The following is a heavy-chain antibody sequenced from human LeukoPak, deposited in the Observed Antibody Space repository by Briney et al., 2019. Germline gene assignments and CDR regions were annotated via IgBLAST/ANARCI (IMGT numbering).Heavy chain of an antibody. CDR2: INPNSGGT. CDR1: GYTFTGYY. CDR3: ARERTAARNWFDP. J-gene: IGHJ5*02. D-gene: IGHD6-6*01. Sequence: ASVKVSCKASGYTFTGYYMHWVRQAPGQGLEWMGWINPNSGGTNYAQKFQGRVTMTRDTSISTAYMELSRLRSDVTAVYYCARERTAARNWFDPWGQGTLVTVSS. V-gene: IGHV1-2*02.